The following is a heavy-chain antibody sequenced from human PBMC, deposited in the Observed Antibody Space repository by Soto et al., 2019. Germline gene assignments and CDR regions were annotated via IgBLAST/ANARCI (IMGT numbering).Heavy chain of an antibody. CDR2: IYPYDFDT. CDR1: GYSFSSYW. V-gene: IGHV5-51*01. Sequence: LGESLKISCEGSGYSFSSYWIAWVRQMPGKGLKWMGIIYPYDFDTRYSPSFQGQVTISADKSIGTAYLQWSSLKASDTALYYCARRRLISFGWFDPWGQGTQVTVAS. D-gene: IGHD2-15*01. J-gene: IGHJ5*02. CDR3: ARRRLISFGWFDP.